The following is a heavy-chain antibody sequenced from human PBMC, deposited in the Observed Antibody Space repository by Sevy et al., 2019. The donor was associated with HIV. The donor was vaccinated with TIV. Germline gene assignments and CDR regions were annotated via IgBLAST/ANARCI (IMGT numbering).Heavy chain of an antibody. CDR2: IWYDGSNK. D-gene: IGHD6-13*01. V-gene: IGHV3-33*01. CDR3: AREGQLPSAYYFDY. J-gene: IGHJ4*02. Sequence: GGSLRLSCAASGFTFSSYGMHWVRQAPGKVLEWVAVIWYDGSNKYCADSVKGRFTLSRDNSKNTLYLQMISLRAEDTAVYYCAREGQLPSAYYFDYWGQGTLVTVSS. CDR1: GFTFSSYG.